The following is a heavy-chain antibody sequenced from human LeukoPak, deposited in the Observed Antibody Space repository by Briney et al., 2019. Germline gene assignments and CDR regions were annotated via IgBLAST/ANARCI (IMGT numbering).Heavy chain of an antibody. V-gene: IGHV4-59*01. D-gene: IGHD3-22*01. J-gene: IGHJ3*02. CDR2: IYYSGST. CDR3: ASFFDYYDSSDGAFDI. CDR1: GGSISSYY. Sequence: SETLSLTCTVSGGSISSYYWSWIRQPPAQGLEWIGYIYYSGSTNYNPSLESRVTISVDTSKNQFSLKLSSVTAADTAVYYCASFFDYYDSSDGAFDIWGQGTMVTVSS.